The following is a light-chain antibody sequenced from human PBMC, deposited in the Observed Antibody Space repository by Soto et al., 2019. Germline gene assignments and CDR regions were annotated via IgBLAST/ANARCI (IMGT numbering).Light chain of an antibody. V-gene: IGLV2-14*01. Sequence: SVLTQPASVSGSPGQSITISCIGTSSDVGGYNYVSWYQQHPGKAPKLMIYDVSNRPSGVSNRFSGSKSGNTASLTISGLQAEDEADYYCSSYTSSSTLPYVFGTGTKVTVL. CDR2: DVS. J-gene: IGLJ1*01. CDR1: SSDVGGYNY. CDR3: SSYTSSSTLPYV.